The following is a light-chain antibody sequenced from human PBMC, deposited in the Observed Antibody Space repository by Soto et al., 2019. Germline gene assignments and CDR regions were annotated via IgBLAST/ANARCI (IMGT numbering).Light chain of an antibody. V-gene: IGKV1-12*02. CDR2: AAS. Sequence: DIQMTQSPSTLSASVGDRVTITCRPSQSISSWLAWYQQKPGKAPKFXIYAASSLQSGVPSRFSGSGSGTDFTLTISSLQPEDFETYYCQQANSFPFTFGQGTRLEIK. J-gene: IGKJ5*01. CDR3: QQANSFPFT. CDR1: QSISSW.